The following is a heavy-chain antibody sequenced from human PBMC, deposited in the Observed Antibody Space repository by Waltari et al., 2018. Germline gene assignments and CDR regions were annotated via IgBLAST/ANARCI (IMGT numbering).Heavy chain of an antibody. D-gene: IGHD2-15*01. Sequence: QVQLQQWGAGLLKPSETLSLTCAVYGGSFSGYYWSWIRQPPGKGLEWIGEINHSGSTNYNPSLKSRVTISLDTSKNQFSLKLSSVTAADTAVYYCARGAEMVAAIDAFDILGQGTMVTVSS. CDR2: INHSGST. CDR3: ARGAEMVAAIDAFDI. CDR1: GGSFSGYY. J-gene: IGHJ3*02. V-gene: IGHV4-34*01.